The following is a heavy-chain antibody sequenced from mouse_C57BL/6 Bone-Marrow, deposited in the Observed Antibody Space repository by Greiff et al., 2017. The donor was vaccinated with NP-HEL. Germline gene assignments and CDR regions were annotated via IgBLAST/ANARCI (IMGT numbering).Heavy chain of an antibody. V-gene: IGHV5-4*01. CDR1: GFTFSSYA. D-gene: IGHD3-1*01. CDR3: ARAGYYARDY. Sequence: EVQGVESGGGLVKPGGSLKLSCAASGFTFSSYAMSWVRQTPEKRLEWVATISDGGSYTYYPDNVKGRFTISRDNAKNNMYLQMSHLKSEDTAMYYCARAGYYARDYWGQGTSVTVSS. J-gene: IGHJ4*01. CDR2: ISDGGSYT.